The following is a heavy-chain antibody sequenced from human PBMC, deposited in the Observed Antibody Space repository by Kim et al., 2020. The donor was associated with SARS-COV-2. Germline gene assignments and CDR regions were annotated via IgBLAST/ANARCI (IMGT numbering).Heavy chain of an antibody. CDR3: AKDGAPIAAAGQAHQNSDAFDI. D-gene: IGHD6-13*01. V-gene: IGHV3-30*18. Sequence: GGSLRLSCAASGFTFSSYGMHWVRQAPGKGLEWVAVISYDGSNKYYADSVKGRFTISRDNSKNTLYLQMNSLRAEDTAVYYCAKDGAPIAAAGQAHQNSDAFDIWGQGTMVTVSS. CDR1: GFTFSSYG. CDR2: ISYDGSNK. J-gene: IGHJ3*02.